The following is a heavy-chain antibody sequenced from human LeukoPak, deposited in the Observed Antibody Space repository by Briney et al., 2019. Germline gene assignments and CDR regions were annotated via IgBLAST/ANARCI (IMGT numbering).Heavy chain of an antibody. V-gene: IGHV4-59*01. J-gene: IGHJ4*02. D-gene: IGHD3-22*01. Sequence: SETLSLTCTVSGGSISSYYWSWIRQPPGKGLEWIGYIYYSESTNYNPSLKSRVTIPVKTSKNQFSLKLSSVTAADTAVYYCARVTGYMIEDYFDYWGQGTLVTVSS. CDR1: GGSISSYY. CDR3: ARVTGYMIEDYFDY. CDR2: IYYSEST.